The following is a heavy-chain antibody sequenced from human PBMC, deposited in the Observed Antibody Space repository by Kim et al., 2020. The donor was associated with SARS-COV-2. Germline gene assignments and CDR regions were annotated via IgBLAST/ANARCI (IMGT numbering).Heavy chain of an antibody. Sequence: SETLSLTCTVSGGSISSGGYYWSWIRQHPGKGLEWIGYIYYSGSTYYNPSLKSRVTISVDTSKNQFSLKLSSVTAADTAVYYCARVKAYDILTGYPDYYYYYGMDVWGQGTTVTVSS. V-gene: IGHV4-31*03. CDR2: IYYSGST. J-gene: IGHJ6*02. CDR3: ARVKAYDILTGYPDYYYYYGMDV. CDR1: GGSISSGGYY. D-gene: IGHD3-9*01.